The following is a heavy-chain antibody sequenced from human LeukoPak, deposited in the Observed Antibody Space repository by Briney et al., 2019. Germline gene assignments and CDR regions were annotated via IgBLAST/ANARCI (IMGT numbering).Heavy chain of an antibody. Sequence: GGSVRVSCKVSGYTLTELSMHWVRQAPGKGLEWVGGFDPEDGETIYAQKFKGRVTMTDDTSTDTAYMELSSLRSEDTAVYYCATNVVFISSDAFDIWGQGTMVTVSS. D-gene: IGHD3-22*01. V-gene: IGHV1-24*01. J-gene: IGHJ3*02. CDR2: FDPEDGET. CDR3: ATNVVFISSDAFDI. CDR1: GYTLTELS.